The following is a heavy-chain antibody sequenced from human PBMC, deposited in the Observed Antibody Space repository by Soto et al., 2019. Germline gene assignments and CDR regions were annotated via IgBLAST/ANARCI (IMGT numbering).Heavy chain of an antibody. V-gene: IGHV1-69*01. D-gene: IGHD6-13*01. CDR1: GGTFSTYA. J-gene: IGHJ4*02. CDR2: IIPIFSTA. Sequence: QVQLVQSGAEVKKPGSSVKVSCKASGGTFSTYAISWVRQAPGQGLEWMGGIIPIFSTANYAQKFQGRVTVTADESTSTAYMELSSLRSEDTALYYCARDRTAGATATRGFFDYWGQGTLVTVSS. CDR3: ARDRTAGATATRGFFDY.